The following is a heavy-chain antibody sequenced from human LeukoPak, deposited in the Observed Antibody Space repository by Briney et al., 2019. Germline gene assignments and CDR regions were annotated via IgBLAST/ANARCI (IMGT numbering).Heavy chain of an antibody. CDR2: IYTSGST. J-gene: IGHJ3*02. Sequence: SETLSLTCTVSGGSISSGNYYWSWIRQPAGKGLEWIGRIYTSGSTNYNPTLRSRVNILVDTSKNQFSLRLTSVTAADTAVYYCARSYFSLGAFDIWGQGTMVTVSS. CDR3: ARSYFSLGAFDI. V-gene: IGHV4-61*02. CDR1: GGSISSGNYY. D-gene: IGHD2/OR15-2a*01.